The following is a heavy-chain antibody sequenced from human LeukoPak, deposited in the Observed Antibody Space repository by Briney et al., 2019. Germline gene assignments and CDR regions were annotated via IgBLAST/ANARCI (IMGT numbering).Heavy chain of an antibody. Sequence: GGSLTLSCAASGFTFSSYEMNWVRQAPGKGLEWVSYISSSGSTIYYADSVKGRFTISRDNAKNSLYFQMNSLRPEDTAVYYCARGLLWFGDWGQGTLGTVSS. D-gene: IGHD3-10*01. CDR2: ISSSGSTI. CDR3: ARGLLWFGD. CDR1: GFTFSSYE. V-gene: IGHV3-48*03. J-gene: IGHJ1*01.